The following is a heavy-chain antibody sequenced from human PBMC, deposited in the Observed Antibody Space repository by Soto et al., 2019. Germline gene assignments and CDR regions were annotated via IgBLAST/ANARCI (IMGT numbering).Heavy chain of an antibody. CDR2: MNPNSGNT. CDR3: ARRIITIFGVVLAVDAFDI. V-gene: IGHV1-8*01. Sequence: ASVKVSCKASGYTFTSYDINWVRQATGQGLEWMGWMNPNSGNTGYAQKFQGRVTMTRNTSISTAYMELSSLRSEDTAVYYCARRIITIFGVVLAVDAFDIWGQGTMVTVSS. J-gene: IGHJ3*02. D-gene: IGHD3-3*01. CDR1: GYTFTSYD.